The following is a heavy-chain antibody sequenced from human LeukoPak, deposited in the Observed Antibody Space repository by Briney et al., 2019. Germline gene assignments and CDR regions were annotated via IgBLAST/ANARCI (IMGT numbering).Heavy chain of an antibody. CDR2: IKSKTDGGTT. J-gene: IGHJ3*02. CDR1: GFTFSNAW. V-gene: IGHV3-15*01. Sequence: MTGGSLRLSCAASGFTFSNAWMSWVRQAPGKGLEWVGRIKSKTDGGTTDYAAPVKGRFTISRDDSKNTLYLQMNSLKTEDTAVYYCTTGLVPFDAFDIWGQGTMVTVSS. D-gene: IGHD2-8*02. CDR3: TTGLVPFDAFDI.